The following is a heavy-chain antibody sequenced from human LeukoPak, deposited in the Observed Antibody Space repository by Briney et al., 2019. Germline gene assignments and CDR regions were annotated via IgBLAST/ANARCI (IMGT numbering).Heavy chain of an antibody. J-gene: IGHJ6*03. CDR1: GFTFSNYG. CDR2: ISGSGGST. V-gene: IGHV3-23*01. CDR3: AKDDGSSWYYYYYYMDV. D-gene: IGHD6-13*01. Sequence: GGSLRLSCAASGFTFSNYGMSWVRQAPGKGLEWVSAISGSGGSTYYADSVKGRFTISRDNSKNTLYLQMNSLRAEDTAVYYRAKDDGSSWYYYYYYMDVWGKGTTVTISS.